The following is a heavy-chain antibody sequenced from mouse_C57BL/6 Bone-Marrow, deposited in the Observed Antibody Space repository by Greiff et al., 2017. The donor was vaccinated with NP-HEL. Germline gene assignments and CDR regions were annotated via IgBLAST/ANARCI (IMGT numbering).Heavy chain of an antibody. CDR1: GYTFTSYW. CDR3: AREFSITTVVAKGFFDY. D-gene: IGHD1-1*01. V-gene: IGHV1-55*01. J-gene: IGHJ2*01. CDR2: IYPGSGST. Sequence: QVQLQQSGAELVKPGASVKMSCKASGYTFTSYWITWVKQRPGQGLEWIGDIYPGSGSTNYNEKFKSKATLTVDTSSSTAYMQLSSLTSEDSAVYYCAREFSITTVVAKGFFDYWGQGTTLTVSS.